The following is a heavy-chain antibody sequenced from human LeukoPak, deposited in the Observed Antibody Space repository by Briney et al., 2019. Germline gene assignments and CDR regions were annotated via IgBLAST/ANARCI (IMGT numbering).Heavy chain of an antibody. J-gene: IGHJ5*02. Sequence: SETLSLTCTVPGGSISSSNYYWGWIRQPPGKGLEWIGVIYYSGNTYYTPSLKSRVTMSIDTSKNQFSLRLSSVTAADTALYYCARGLPKHDYGDYGGTWFDPWGQGALVTVSS. V-gene: IGHV4-39*07. CDR2: IYYSGNT. CDR1: GGSISSSNYY. D-gene: IGHD4-17*01. CDR3: ARGLPKHDYGDYGGTWFDP.